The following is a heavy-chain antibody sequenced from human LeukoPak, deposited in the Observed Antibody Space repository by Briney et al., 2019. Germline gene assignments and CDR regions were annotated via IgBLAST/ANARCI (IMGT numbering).Heavy chain of an antibody. Sequence: GSVKVSCKASGYRFTTYGISWVRRAPGQGLEWMAWMNVDSGSTDYKPALKGRLTVATDTSTTHAYMELRSLRSDDTAVYYCVFGECSSTSCYPRRDYWGHGTLVTVSS. V-gene: IGHV1-18*01. J-gene: IGHJ4*01. D-gene: IGHD2-2*01. CDR3: VFGECSSTSCYPRRDY. CDR2: MNVDSGST. CDR1: GYRFTTYG.